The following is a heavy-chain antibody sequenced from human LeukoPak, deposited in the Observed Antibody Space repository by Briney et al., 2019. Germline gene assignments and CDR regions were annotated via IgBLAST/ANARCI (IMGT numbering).Heavy chain of an antibody. V-gene: IGHV3-7*01. D-gene: IGHD3/OR15-3a*01. CDR1: GFTFSSYW. CDR2: IKQDGSEK. Sequence: PGGSLRLSCAASGFTFSSYWMSWVRQAPGKGLEWVANIKQDGSEKYYVDSVKGRFTISRDNAENSLYLQMNSLRAEDTAVYYCARDGGTGFLDYWGQGTLVTVSS. CDR3: ARDGGTGFLDY. J-gene: IGHJ4*02.